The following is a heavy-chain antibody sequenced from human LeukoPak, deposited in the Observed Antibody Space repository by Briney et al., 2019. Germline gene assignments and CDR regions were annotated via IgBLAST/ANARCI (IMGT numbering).Heavy chain of an antibody. V-gene: IGHV1-18*01. CDR2: ISAYNGNT. CDR3: ARSSTIFGVVISGYFDY. D-gene: IGHD3-3*01. CDR1: GYTFTSYG. J-gene: IGHJ4*02. Sequence: ASVKVSCKASGYTFTSYGISWVRRAPGQGLEWMGWISAYNGNTNYAQKLQGRVTMTTDTSTSTAYMELRSLRSDDAAVHYCARSSTIFGVVISGYFDYWGQGTLVTVSS.